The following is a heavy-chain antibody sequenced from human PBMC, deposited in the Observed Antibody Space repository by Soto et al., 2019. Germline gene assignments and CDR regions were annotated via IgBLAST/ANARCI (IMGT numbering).Heavy chain of an antibody. V-gene: IGHV3-11*01. D-gene: IGHD3-3*01. CDR2: ISSSGSTI. Sequence: GGSLRLSCAAFGFTFSDDYMSWIRQAPGKGLEWVSYISSSGSTIYYADSVKGRFTISRDNAKNSLYLQMNSLRAEDTAVYYCARGGYYDFWSGYPTKYYYYYMDLWGKGTTVTVSS. CDR3: ARGGYYDFWSGYPTKYYYYYMDL. CDR1: GFTFSDDY. J-gene: IGHJ6*03.